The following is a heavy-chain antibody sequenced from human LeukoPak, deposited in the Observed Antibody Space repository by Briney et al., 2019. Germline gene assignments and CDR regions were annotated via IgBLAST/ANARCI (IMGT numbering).Heavy chain of an antibody. CDR2: ISGSGGST. Sequence: GGSLRLSCAASGFTFSSYAMGWLRQAPGKGLEWVSAISGSGGSTYYADSVKGRFTISRDNSKNTLYLQMKSLRAEDTAVYYCAKHQLVVVPAANDYWGQGTLVTVSS. V-gene: IGHV3-23*01. D-gene: IGHD2-2*01. J-gene: IGHJ4*02. CDR1: GFTFSSYA. CDR3: AKHQLVVVPAANDY.